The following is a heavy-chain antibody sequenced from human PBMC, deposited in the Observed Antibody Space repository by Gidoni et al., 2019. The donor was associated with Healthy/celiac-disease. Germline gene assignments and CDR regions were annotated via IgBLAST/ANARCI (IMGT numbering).Heavy chain of an antibody. J-gene: IGHJ1*01. V-gene: IGHV3-30-3*01. Sequence: VQLVESGGGVVQPGRVLRSCCAAAGFTFSSYAMHRVRQAPGKWLEWVAVISYDGSNKYYAASVNGRFTISRDHSKHTLYLQMNSLRAEDTAVYYCASFSGYFQHWGQGTLVTVSS. CDR3: ASFSGYFQH. CDR2: ISYDGSNK. CDR1: GFTFSSYA.